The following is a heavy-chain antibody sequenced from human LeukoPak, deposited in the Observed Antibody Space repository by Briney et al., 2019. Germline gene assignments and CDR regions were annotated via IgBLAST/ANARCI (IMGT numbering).Heavy chain of an antibody. Sequence: ASVTVSCKASVYTFTSYGISWVRQAPGQGREWMGWISAYNGITNYAQNFKGRVTVTTDTSTSTAYMDLMSLRSDDTAVYYCARDAITWSQEISYYYTMDVWGQGTTVTVSS. CDR2: ISAYNGIT. J-gene: IGHJ6*02. CDR1: VYTFTSYG. V-gene: IGHV1-18*01. CDR3: ARDAITWSQEISYYYTMDV. D-gene: IGHD2-8*02.